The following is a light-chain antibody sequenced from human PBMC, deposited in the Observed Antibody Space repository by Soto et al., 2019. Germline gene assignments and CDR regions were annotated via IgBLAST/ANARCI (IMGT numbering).Light chain of an antibody. CDR3: QQYNNWPQP. CDR1: QSFRSS. V-gene: IGKV3-15*01. Sequence: EIVLTQSPGTLSLSPGERVTLSCRASQSFRSSLAWYQQKPGQSPRLLIYGASTRATGIPARFSGSGSGTEFTLTISSLQSEDFAVYYCQQYNNWPQPFGQGTKVDI. CDR2: GAS. J-gene: IGKJ1*01.